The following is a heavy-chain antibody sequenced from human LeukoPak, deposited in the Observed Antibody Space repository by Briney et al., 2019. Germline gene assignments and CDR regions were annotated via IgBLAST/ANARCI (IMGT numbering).Heavy chain of an antibody. CDR3: ARLIMFAGSWYYFDY. J-gene: IGHJ4*02. D-gene: IGHD6-13*01. CDR2: IYYSGST. Sequence: SETLSLTCTVSGGSISSYYWSWIRQPPGKGLEWIGYIYYSGSTNYNPSLKSRVTISVDTSKNQFSLKLSSVTAAGTAVYYCARLIMFAGSWYYFDYWGQGTLVTVSS. CDR1: GGSISSYY. V-gene: IGHV4-59*08.